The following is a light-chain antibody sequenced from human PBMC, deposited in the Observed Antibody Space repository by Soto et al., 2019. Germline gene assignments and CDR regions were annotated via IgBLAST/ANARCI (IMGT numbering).Light chain of an antibody. CDR3: QQYNSYSFT. J-gene: IGKJ3*01. CDR2: DAS. CDR1: QSISSW. Sequence: DIQMTQSPSTLSASVGDRVTITCRASQSISSWLAWYQHKPGKAPKLMIYDASSLESGVPSRFRGSGSGTEFTLTISSLQHDDFATYYCQQYNSYSFTFGPGNKVDIK. V-gene: IGKV1-5*01.